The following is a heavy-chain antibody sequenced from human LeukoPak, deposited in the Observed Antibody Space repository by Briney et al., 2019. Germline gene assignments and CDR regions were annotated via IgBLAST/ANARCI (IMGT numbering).Heavy chain of an antibody. J-gene: IGHJ4*02. D-gene: IGHD2-15*01. V-gene: IGHV4-59*01. CDR1: GGSMSPYY. CDR2: VYYSGTT. CDR3: AKYIRDSGTYNFDY. Sequence: PSETLSLTCTDSGGSMSPYYWRWIRQSPGKVLEWIDYVYYSGTTNYNPSLKSRVTISVDASKNQFSLKLGSVTAADTAVYYCAKYIRDSGTYNFDYWGQGILVTVSS.